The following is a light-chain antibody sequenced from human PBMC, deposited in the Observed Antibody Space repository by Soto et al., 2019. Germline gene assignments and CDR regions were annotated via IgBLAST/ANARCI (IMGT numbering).Light chain of an antibody. CDR2: GAS. V-gene: IGKV3-15*01. J-gene: IGKJ2*01. CDR1: QSVSSK. CDR3: QQYNNWPQT. Sequence: EIVMTQSPVTLSVSPGERATLSCRASQSVSSKLAWYQQKPGQAPRLLIYGASTRATGIPARFSGSGSGTEFTLSISSLQSEDFAVYYCQQYNNWPQTFGQWTKREIK.